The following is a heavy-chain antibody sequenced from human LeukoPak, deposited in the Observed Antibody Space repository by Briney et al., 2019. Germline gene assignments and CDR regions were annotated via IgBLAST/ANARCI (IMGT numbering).Heavy chain of an antibody. CDR3: VTYNWEYETDY. D-gene: IGHD1-20*01. CDR2: IKSKTDGGTT. V-gene: IGHV3-15*05. CDR1: GFTFSNAW. Sequence: PGGSLRLSCAASGFTFSNAWMSWVRQAPGKGLEWVGRIKSKTDGGTTDYAAPVKGRFTTSRDNAKNTLYLQMNSLRAEDTAVYYCVTYNWEYETDYWGQGTLVTVSS. J-gene: IGHJ4*02.